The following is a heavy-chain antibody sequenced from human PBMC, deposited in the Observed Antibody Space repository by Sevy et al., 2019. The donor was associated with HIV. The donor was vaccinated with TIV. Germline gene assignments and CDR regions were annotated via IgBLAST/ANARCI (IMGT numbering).Heavy chain of an antibody. CDR1: GYTFTNYY. Sequence: ASVKVSCKASGYTFTNYYIHWVRQAPGQGLEWMGIINPSGGSTTYAQKFQGRVTMTRDTFTSTVYMQLSSLRSEDTAVYYCARDRYSGYGFDYWGQGTLVTVSS. CDR3: ARDRYSGYGFDY. CDR2: INPSGGST. D-gene: IGHD5-12*01. V-gene: IGHV1-46*03. J-gene: IGHJ4*02.